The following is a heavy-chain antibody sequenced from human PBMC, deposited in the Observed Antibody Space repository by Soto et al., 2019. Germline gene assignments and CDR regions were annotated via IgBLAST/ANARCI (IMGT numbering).Heavy chain of an antibody. D-gene: IGHD1-1*01. CDR3: ARDFRENG. CDR2: ISSNGGST. V-gene: IGHV3-64*01. J-gene: IGHJ4*02. Sequence: EVQLVESGGGLVQPGGSLRLSCAASGFTFSSYAMHWVRQGPGKGMEYVSVISSNGGSTYYANSVKGRFTISRDNYKNTLYLQMGRLRAEDMAVYYCARDFRENGWGQGTLVTVSS. CDR1: GFTFSSYA.